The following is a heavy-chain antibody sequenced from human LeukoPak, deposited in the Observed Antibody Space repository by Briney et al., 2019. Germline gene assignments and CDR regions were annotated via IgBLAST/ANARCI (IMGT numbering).Heavy chain of an antibody. J-gene: IGHJ4*02. CDR3: ARAGGYCGRISCPYYFDY. CDR1: GYTFTGYY. Sequence: ASVKVSCKASGYTFTGYYMHWVRQTPGQGLEWMGWINPNSGGTNYAQKFQGRVTMTRDTSISTAYMELSRLRSDDTAVYYCARAGGYCGRISCPYYFDYWGQGSLVAVSS. CDR2: INPNSGGT. V-gene: IGHV1-2*02. D-gene: IGHD2-15*01.